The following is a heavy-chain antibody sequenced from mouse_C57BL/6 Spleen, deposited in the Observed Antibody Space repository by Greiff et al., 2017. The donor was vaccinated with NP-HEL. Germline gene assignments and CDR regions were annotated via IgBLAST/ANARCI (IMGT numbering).Heavy chain of an antibody. J-gene: IGHJ1*03. CDR3: ARRGDYGSSYDWYFDV. V-gene: IGHV1-47*01. CDR2: FHPYNDDT. D-gene: IGHD1-1*01. CDR1: GYTFTTYP. Sequence: QVQLQQSGAELVKPGASVKMSCKASGYTFTTYPIEWMKQNHGKSLEWIGNFHPYNDDTKYNEKFKGKASLPVEKSSSTVYLELSRLTSDDSAVYYCARRGDYGSSYDWYFDVWGTGTTVTVSS.